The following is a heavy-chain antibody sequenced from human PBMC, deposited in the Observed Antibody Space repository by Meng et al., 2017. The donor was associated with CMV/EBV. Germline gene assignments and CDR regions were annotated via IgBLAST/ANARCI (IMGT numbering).Heavy chain of an antibody. CDR3: ARDQTIHQQLGDGWFDP. CDR2: IIPIFGTA. CDR1: GGTFSSYA. V-gene: IGHV1-69*05. Sequence: KVSCKASGGTFSSYAISWVRQAPGQGLEWMGGIIPIFGTANYAQKFQGRVTITTDESTSTAYMELSSLRSEDTAVYYCARDQTIHQQLGDGWFDPWGQGTRVTVSS. D-gene: IGHD6-13*01. J-gene: IGHJ5*02.